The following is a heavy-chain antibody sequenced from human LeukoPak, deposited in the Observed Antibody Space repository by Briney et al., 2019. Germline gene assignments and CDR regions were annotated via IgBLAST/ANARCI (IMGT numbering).Heavy chain of an antibody. Sequence: AESLKISCKGSGSRFTSYWIGWVRQMPGKGLEWMGIIYPDDSDTRYSPSFQGQVTISADKSISTAYLQWSSLKASDSAIYYCATSARNSGWRGYFDNWGQGALVTVSS. CDR2: IYPDDSDT. CDR3: ATSARNSGWRGYFDN. CDR1: GSRFTSYW. D-gene: IGHD5-12*01. V-gene: IGHV5-51*01. J-gene: IGHJ4*02.